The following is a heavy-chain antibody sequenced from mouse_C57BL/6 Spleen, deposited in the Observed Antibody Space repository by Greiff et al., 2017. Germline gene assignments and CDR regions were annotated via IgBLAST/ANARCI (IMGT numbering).Heavy chain of an antibody. D-gene: IGHD2-4*01. Sequence: QVQLQQSGAELVKPGASVKLSCKASGYTFTEYTIHWVKQRSGQGLEWIGWFYPGSGSITYNEKFKDKATLTADKSSSPVYMELSRLTSEDAAVYFCARHEGSYDYPYYFDYWGQGTTLTVSS. CDR3: ARHEGSYDYPYYFDY. V-gene: IGHV1-62-2*01. CDR2: FYPGSGSI. CDR1: GYTFTEYT. J-gene: IGHJ2*01.